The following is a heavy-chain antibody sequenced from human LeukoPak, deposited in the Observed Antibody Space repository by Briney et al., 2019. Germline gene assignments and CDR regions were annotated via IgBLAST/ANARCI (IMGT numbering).Heavy chain of an antibody. CDR1: GYTFTGYY. J-gene: IGHJ4*02. D-gene: IGHD5-18*01. CDR2: INPNSGDT. V-gene: IGHV1-2*02. Sequence: ASVKVSCKASGYTFTGYYMHWVRQAPGQGLKWMGWINPNSGDTNYAQKFQGRVTMTRDTSISTAYMELIRLTSNDTAVYYCARRGSGYGYDNWGQGTLVTVSS. CDR3: ARRGSGYGYDN.